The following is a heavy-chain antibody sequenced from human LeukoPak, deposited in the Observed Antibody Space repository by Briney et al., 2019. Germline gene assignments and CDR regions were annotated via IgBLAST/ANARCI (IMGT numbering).Heavy chain of an antibody. CDR2: IDYSGST. CDR1: GGSISSGGYY. V-gene: IGHV4-31*03. J-gene: IGHJ4*02. Sequence: MASQTLSLTCTVSGGSISSGGYYWSWIRQPPGKGLEWIGYIDYSGSTYYNPSLKSRVTISGDTSKNQYSLKLSSVTAAGTAVYYCARGGGDFWNGYYFRKQIVGVSYFDYWGQGTLVTVSS. D-gene: IGHD3-3*01. CDR3: ARGGGDFWNGYYFRKQIVGVSYFDY.